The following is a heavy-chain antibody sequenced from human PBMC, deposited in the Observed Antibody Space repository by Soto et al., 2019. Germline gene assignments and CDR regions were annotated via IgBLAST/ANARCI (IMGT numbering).Heavy chain of an antibody. CDR3: ARSGQLRIGYYYYGMDV. Sequence: ASVKVSCKASGYTFTSKAMQWVRQAPGQRLEWMGWINAGNGNTKYSQKFQGRVTITRDTSASTAYMELSSLRSEDTAVYYCARSGQLRIGYYYYGMDVWGQGTTVTVSS. D-gene: IGHD4-17*01. V-gene: IGHV1-3*01. J-gene: IGHJ6*02. CDR1: GYTFTSKA. CDR2: INAGNGNT.